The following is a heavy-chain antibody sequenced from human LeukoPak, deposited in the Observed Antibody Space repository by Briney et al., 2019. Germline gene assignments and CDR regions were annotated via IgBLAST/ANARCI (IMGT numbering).Heavy chain of an antibody. V-gene: IGHV3-66*01. CDR3: AGSSGYYLDY. CDR1: GGSISSYY. D-gene: IGHD3-22*01. CDR2: IYSGGST. J-gene: IGHJ4*02. Sequence: PSETLSLTCTVSGGSISSYYWSWIRQAPGKGLEWVSVIYSGGSTYYADSVKGRFTISRDNSKNTLYLQMNSLRAEDTAVYYCAGSSGYYLDYWGQGTLVTVSS.